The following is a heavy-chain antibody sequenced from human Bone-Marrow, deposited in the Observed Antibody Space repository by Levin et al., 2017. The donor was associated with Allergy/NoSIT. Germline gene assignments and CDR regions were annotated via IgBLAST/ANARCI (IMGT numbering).Heavy chain of an antibody. CDR1: GGTFSSYA. Sequence: RGESLKISCKASGGTFSSYAISWVRQAPGQGLEWMGGIIPIFGTANYAQKFQGRVTITADESTSTAYMELSSLRSEDTAVYYCARDGYSNYLDYWGQGTLVTVSS. CDR3: ARDGYSNYLDY. D-gene: IGHD4-11*01. CDR2: IIPIFGTA. J-gene: IGHJ4*02. V-gene: IGHV1-69*01.